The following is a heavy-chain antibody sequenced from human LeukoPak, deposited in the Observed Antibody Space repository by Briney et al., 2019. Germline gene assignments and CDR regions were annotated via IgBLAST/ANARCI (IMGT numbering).Heavy chain of an antibody. CDR1: GFTFSSYS. Sequence: GGSLRLSCAASGFTFSSYSMNWVRQAPGKGLEWVSSISSSSSYIYYADSVKGRFTISRDNAKNSLYLQMNSLRAEDTAVYYCARDMYDDVGCFDYWGQGTLVTVSS. V-gene: IGHV3-21*01. D-gene: IGHD3-3*01. CDR2: ISSSSSYI. J-gene: IGHJ4*02. CDR3: ARDMYDDVGCFDY.